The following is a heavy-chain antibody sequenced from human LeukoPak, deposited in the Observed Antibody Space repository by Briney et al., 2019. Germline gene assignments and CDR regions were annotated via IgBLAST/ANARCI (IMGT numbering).Heavy chain of an antibody. Sequence: QAGGSLRLSCAASGFTFSSYAMSWVRQAPGKGLEWVSGILDSGYSTYYAYSVKGRFTISRDNSNNTLYLQRNSLRAEDTAVYYCGKMGGHPLHNYYVGGWGKGTTVAVSS. V-gene: IGHV3-23*01. CDR2: ILDSGYST. D-gene: IGHD3-16*01. CDR3: GKMGGHPLHNYYVGG. CDR1: GFTFSSYA. J-gene: IGHJ6*03.